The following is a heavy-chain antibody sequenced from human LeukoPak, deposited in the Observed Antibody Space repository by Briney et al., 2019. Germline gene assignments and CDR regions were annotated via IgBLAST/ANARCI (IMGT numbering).Heavy chain of an antibody. V-gene: IGHV3-23*01. CDR1: RFTFSSYG. D-gene: IGHD3-9*01. J-gene: IGHJ4*02. Sequence: GGSLRLSCAASRFTFSSYGMIWVRQAPGRGLEWVSAISRSGGNTYYADSVKGRFTISRDDAKNRLYLQMNSLRAEDTAVYYCAKDLDPLDYFDSWGQGTLVTVSS. CDR2: ISRSGGNT. CDR3: AKDLDPLDYFDS.